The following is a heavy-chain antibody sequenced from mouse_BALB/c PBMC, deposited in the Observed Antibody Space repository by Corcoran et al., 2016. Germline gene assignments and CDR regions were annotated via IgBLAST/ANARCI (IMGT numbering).Heavy chain of an antibody. CDR1: GYTFTNYG. D-gene: IGHD6-1*01. CDR3: ASRPLYAMDY. CDR2: INTYTGEP. V-gene: IGHV9-3-1*01. J-gene: IGHJ4*01. Sequence: QIQLVQSGPELKKPGETVKISCKASGYTFTNYGMNWVKQAPGKGLKWMGWINTYTGEPTYADDFKGRFAFSLETSASTAYLQINNLKNEDTATYFFASRPLYAMDYWGQGTAVTVSS.